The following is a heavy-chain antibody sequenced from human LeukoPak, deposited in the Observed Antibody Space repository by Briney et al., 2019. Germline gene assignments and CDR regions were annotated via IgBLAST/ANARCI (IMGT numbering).Heavy chain of an antibody. V-gene: IGHV3-21*04. CDR1: GFTFGRYS. CDR3: AREWGSSSGAGTGFDP. CDR2: ISSISHYI. D-gene: IGHD6-13*01. J-gene: IGHJ5*02. Sequence: GGSLRLSCAASGFTFGRYSMNWVRQAPGKGLEWVSTISSISHYIYYADSVEGRFTISRDNAKNFMYLQMDSLRAEDTAVYYCAREWGSSSGAGTGFDPWGQGTLVTVSS.